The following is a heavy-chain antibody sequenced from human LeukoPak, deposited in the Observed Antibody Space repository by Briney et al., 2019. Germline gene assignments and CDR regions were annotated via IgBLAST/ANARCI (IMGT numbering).Heavy chain of an antibody. D-gene: IGHD5-24*01. Sequence: SETLSLTCTVSGASVRSHYWSWIRQTPGKGLEWIGYGFYIGRTNYNPSLGSRVAISLDTSKNQFPLRLTAVTAADTAVYYCARRDGDNYDFDYWGQGILVIVSS. J-gene: IGHJ4*02. V-gene: IGHV4-59*02. CDR2: GFYIGRT. CDR1: GASVRSHY. CDR3: ARRDGDNYDFDY.